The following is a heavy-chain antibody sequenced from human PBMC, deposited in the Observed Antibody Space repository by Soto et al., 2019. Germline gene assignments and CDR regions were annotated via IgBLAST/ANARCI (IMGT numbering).Heavy chain of an antibody. D-gene: IGHD5-18*01. Sequence: GASVKVSCKASGGTFSSYAISWVRQAPGQGLEWMGGIIPIFGTANYAQKFQGRVTITAEESTSTAYMELSSLRSEDTAVYYCARDSAMVTGWFDPWGQGTLVTVSS. V-gene: IGHV1-69*13. CDR1: GGTFSSYA. J-gene: IGHJ5*02. CDR3: ARDSAMVTGWFDP. CDR2: IIPIFGTA.